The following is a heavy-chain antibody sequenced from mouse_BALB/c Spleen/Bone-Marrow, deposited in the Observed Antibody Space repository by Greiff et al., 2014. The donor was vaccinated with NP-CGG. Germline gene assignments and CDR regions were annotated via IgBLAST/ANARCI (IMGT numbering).Heavy chain of an antibody. CDR2: IWSGGST. J-gene: IGHJ1*01. CDR3: ARQGRYFDV. Sequence: VQLQQSGPGLVQPSQSLSITCPVSGFSLTSYGVHWVRQSPGKGLEWLGVIWSGGSTDYNAAFISRLSISKDNSKSQVFFKMNSLQANDTAIYYCARQGRYFDVWGAGTTVTVSS. V-gene: IGHV2-2*02. CDR1: GFSLTSYG.